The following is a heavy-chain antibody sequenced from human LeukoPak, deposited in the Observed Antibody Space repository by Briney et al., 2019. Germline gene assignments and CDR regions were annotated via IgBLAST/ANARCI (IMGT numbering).Heavy chain of an antibody. Sequence: GGSLRLSCVVSGFSLGSYWMSWVRQAPGKGLEWVANIRRDGSEKNYVDSVKGRFTISRDNAENSLFLQMNRLRVEDTAVYYCARDNPFGGYWGQGTLVTVSS. CDR1: GFSLGSYW. CDR2: IRRDGSEK. V-gene: IGHV3-7*03. J-gene: IGHJ4*02. D-gene: IGHD3-16*01. CDR3: ARDNPFGGY.